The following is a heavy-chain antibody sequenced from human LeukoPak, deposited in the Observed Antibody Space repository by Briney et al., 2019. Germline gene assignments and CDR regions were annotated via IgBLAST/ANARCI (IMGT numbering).Heavy chain of an antibody. Sequence: SETLSLTCTVSGGSISTYYWNWIRQPPGKGLEWIGYIYYSGSTNYNPSLTGRVTISVDTSKNQFSLKLSSVTAADTAVYYCAREYNYYDSSGWDAFEIWGQGTMVTVSS. CDR1: GGSISTYY. CDR3: AREYNYYDSSGWDAFEI. V-gene: IGHV4-59*01. J-gene: IGHJ3*02. D-gene: IGHD3-22*01. CDR2: IYYSGST.